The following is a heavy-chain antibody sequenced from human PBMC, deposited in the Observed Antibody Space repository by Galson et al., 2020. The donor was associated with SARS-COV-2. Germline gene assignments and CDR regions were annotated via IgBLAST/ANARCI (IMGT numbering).Heavy chain of an antibody. D-gene: IGHD3-3*01. Sequence: ASVKVSCKASGYTFTSYAMHWVRQAPGQRLEWMGWINAGNGNTKYSQKFQGRVTITRDTSASTAYMELSSLRSEDTAVYYCARDLAITIFGVVIITEYYMDVWGKGTTVTVSS. V-gene: IGHV1-3*01. CDR1: GYTFTSYA. J-gene: IGHJ6*03. CDR3: ARDLAITIFGVVIITEYYMDV. CDR2: INAGNGNT.